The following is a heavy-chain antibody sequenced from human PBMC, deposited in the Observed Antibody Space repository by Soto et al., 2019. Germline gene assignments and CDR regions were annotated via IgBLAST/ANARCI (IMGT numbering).Heavy chain of an antibody. CDR2: ISGSGGST. V-gene: IGHV3-23*01. J-gene: IGHJ4*02. CDR1: GFPFSSYV. Sequence: EVQLLDSGGGSVQPGGSLRLSCAASGFPFSSYVMRWVRQAPGKGLEWVSSISGSGGSTDYTDSVKGRFTISRDNSKNTLYLQMNSLRAEDTAVYFCARGYCSGDTCYHIDYWGQGTLVTVSS. D-gene: IGHD2-15*01. CDR3: ARGYCSGDTCYHIDY.